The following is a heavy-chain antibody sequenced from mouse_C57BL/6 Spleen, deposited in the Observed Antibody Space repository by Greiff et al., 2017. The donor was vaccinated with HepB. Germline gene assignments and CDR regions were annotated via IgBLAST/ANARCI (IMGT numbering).Heavy chain of an antibody. D-gene: IGHD1-1*01. CDR2: IYPRSGNT. V-gene: IGHV1-81*01. J-gene: IGHJ3*01. CDR1: GYTFTSYG. Sequence: QVQLQQSGAELARPGASVKLSCKASGYTFTSYGISWVKQRTGQGLEWIGEIYPRSGNTYYNEKFKGKATLTADKSSSTAYMELRSLTSEDSAVYFWGLYYYGSSYEFAYWGQGTLVTVSA. CDR3: GLYYYGSSYEFAY.